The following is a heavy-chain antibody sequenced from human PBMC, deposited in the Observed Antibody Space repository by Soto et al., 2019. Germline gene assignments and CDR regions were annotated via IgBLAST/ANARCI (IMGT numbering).Heavy chain of an antibody. Sequence: SETLSLTCTVSGGSISSSSYYWGWIRQPPGKGLEWIGSIYYSGSTYYNPSLKSRVTISVDTSKNQFSLKLSSVTAADTAVYYCARGEYHYDSSGYYPYFDFWGQGTLVTVSS. CDR3: ARGEYHYDSSGYYPYFDF. J-gene: IGHJ4*02. CDR1: GGSISSSSYY. D-gene: IGHD3-22*01. V-gene: IGHV4-39*01. CDR2: IYYSGST.